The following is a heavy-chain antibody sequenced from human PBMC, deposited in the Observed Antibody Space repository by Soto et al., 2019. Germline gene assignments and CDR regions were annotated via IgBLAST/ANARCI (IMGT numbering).Heavy chain of an antibody. Sequence: QVHLVQSGAEVKKPGASVNVSCKTSGYTFTRNGISWVRQAPGQGLERMGWISPNSGNTRYAQKLQDRVIMTTDTSTSTAYMELRSLRSDDTAVYYCVKDRDSNSWPSRDVWGPGTTVTVSS. CDR2: ISPNSGNT. D-gene: IGHD3-22*01. CDR3: VKDRDSNSWPSRDV. J-gene: IGHJ6*02. V-gene: IGHV1-18*01. CDR1: GYTFTRNG.